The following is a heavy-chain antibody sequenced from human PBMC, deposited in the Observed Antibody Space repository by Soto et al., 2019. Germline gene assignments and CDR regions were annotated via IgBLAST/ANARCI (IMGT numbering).Heavy chain of an antibody. D-gene: IGHD3-22*01. CDR1: GFTFSGYE. CDR3: XRDRPWPHYYDSSGYEY. J-gene: IGHJ4*02. Sequence: GGSLRLSCTASGFTFSGYEMNWVRQAPGKGLEWVSYISSSGSTIYYADSVKGRFTISRDNAKNSLYLQMDSLRAEDTAVYYCXRDRPWPHYYDSSGYEYWGQGTLVTVSS. CDR2: ISSSGSTI. V-gene: IGHV3-48*03.